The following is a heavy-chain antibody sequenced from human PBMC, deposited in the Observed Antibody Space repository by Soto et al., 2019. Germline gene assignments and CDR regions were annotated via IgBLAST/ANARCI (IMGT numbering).Heavy chain of an antibody. J-gene: IGHJ4*02. Sequence: EVQLMESGGGLVQPGGSLRLSCAASGFTLSYYWMSWVRQAPGKGLEWVANIKEDGSEKYYVDSVKGRFTISRDNAQNSVFLQINSLRVGYTAIYYCARDCSGGSCQYWGQGTLGTVFS. D-gene: IGHD2-15*01. CDR2: IKEDGSEK. CDR1: GFTLSYYW. CDR3: ARDCSGGSCQY. V-gene: IGHV3-7*01.